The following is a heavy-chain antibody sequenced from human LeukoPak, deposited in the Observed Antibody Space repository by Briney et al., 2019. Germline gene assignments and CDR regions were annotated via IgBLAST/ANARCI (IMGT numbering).Heavy chain of an antibody. CDR2: IYSGGST. CDR1: DYSISSGYY. V-gene: IGHV3-53*03. Sequence: PSETLSLTCTVSDYSISSGYYWGWIRQPPGKGLEWVSIIYSGGSTFYADSVKGRFTISRDNSKNTLYLQMNSLRAEDTAVYYCARGGSYLSAFDIWGQGTVVTVSS. D-gene: IGHD1-26*01. CDR3: ARGGSYLSAFDI. J-gene: IGHJ3*02.